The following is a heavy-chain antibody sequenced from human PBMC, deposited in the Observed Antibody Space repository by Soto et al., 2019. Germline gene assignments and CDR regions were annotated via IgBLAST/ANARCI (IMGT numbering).Heavy chain of an antibody. CDR3: ARHRIEVVWRGFEF. D-gene: IGHD3-10*01. Sequence: PSETLSLTCTVSTDSSSFTNSYWGWIREPPGKGLHWIGSSSYNVGTFYNPSLKGRVVISFDTSKKQSSLQVTSVTAADTAVYFCARHRIEVVWRGFEFWGQGSPVT. V-gene: IGHV4-39*01. CDR2: SSYNVGT. J-gene: IGHJ4*02. CDR1: TDSSSFTNSY.